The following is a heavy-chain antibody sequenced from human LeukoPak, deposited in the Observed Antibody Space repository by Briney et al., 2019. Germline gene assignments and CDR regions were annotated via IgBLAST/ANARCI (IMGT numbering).Heavy chain of an antibody. Sequence: PSETLSLTCTVSGYSISSGYYWGWIRQPPGKGLEWIGSIYHSGSTYYNPSLKSRVTISVDTSKNQFSLKLSSVTAADTAVYYCARDIGETYYDFWSGYYGTFDYWGQGTLVTVSS. V-gene: IGHV4-38-2*02. CDR1: GYSISSGYY. CDR3: ARDIGETYYDFWSGYYGTFDY. J-gene: IGHJ4*02. CDR2: IYHSGST. D-gene: IGHD3-3*01.